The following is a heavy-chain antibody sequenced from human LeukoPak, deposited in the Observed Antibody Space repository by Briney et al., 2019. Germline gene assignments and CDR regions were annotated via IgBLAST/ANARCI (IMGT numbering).Heavy chain of an antibody. CDR2: IRSKAYGGTT. CDR1: GFTFGDYA. J-gene: IGHJ6*04. CDR3: TRDGHPSKHVAGTLYYHYGMDV. D-gene: IGHD6-19*01. Sequence: PGRSLRLSCTASGFTFGDYAMSWVRQAPGKGLEWVGFIRSKAYGGTTEYAASVKGRFTISRDDSKSIAYLQMNSLKTEDTAVYYCTRDGHPSKHVAGTLYYHYGMDVWGKGTTVTVSS. V-gene: IGHV3-49*04.